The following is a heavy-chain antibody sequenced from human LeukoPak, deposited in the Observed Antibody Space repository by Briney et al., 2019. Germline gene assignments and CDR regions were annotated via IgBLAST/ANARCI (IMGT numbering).Heavy chain of an antibody. V-gene: IGHV1-18*01. D-gene: IGHD3-22*01. J-gene: IGHJ6*02. CDR1: GYTFTSYG. CDR3: ARSHYYYDSSGYPTDYYYYYGMDV. CDR2: ISAYNGNT. Sequence: GASVKVSCKASGYTFTSYGIGWVRQAPGQGLEWMGWISAYNGNTNYAQKLQGRVTMTTDTSTSTAYMELRSLRSDDTAVYYCARSHYYYDSSGYPTDYYYYYGMDVWGQGTTVTVSS.